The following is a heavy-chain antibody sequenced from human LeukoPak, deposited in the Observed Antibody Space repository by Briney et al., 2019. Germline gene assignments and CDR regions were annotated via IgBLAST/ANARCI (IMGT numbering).Heavy chain of an antibody. CDR2: MNPNSGNT. Sequence: GASVKVSCKASGYTFTSYDINWVRQATGQGLEWMGWMNPNSGNTGYAQKFQGRVTMTRNTSISTAYMELSSLRSEDTAVYYCARGVAAGGDNWFDPWGQGTLVTVSS. D-gene: IGHD6-13*01. CDR3: ARGVAAGGDNWFDP. V-gene: IGHV1-8*01. CDR1: GYTFTSYD. J-gene: IGHJ5*02.